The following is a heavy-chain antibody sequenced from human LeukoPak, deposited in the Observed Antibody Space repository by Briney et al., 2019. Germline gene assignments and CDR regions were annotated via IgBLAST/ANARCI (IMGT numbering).Heavy chain of an antibody. D-gene: IGHD6-19*01. V-gene: IGHV1-24*01. CDR3: ARDGGSSGWYEGYYFDY. CDR2: FDPEDGET. CDR1: GYTLTELS. Sequence: ASVKVSCKVSGYTLTELSMHWVRQAPGKGLEWMGGFDPEDGETIYAQKFQGRVTMTTDTSTSTAYMELRSLRSDDTAVYYCARDGGSSGWYEGYYFDYWGQGTLVTVSS. J-gene: IGHJ4*02.